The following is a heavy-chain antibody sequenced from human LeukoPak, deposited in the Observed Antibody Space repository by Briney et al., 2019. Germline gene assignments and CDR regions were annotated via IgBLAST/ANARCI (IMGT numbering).Heavy chain of an antibody. CDR1: GFTFSSYS. CDR2: ISSSSSYI. J-gene: IGHJ4*02. Sequence: GGSLRLSCAASGFTFSSYSMNWVRQAPGKGLEGVSSISSSSSYIYYADSVKGRFTISRDNAKNSLYLQMNSLRAEDTAVYSCARALSRIEMATTFDYWGQGTLVTVST. D-gene: IGHD5-24*01. CDR3: ARALSRIEMATTFDY. V-gene: IGHV3-21*01.